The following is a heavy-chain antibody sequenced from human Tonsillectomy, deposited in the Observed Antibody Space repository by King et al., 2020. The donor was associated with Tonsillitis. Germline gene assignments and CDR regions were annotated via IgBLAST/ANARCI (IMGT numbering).Heavy chain of an antibody. Sequence: QLVQSGGGLVQPGGSLRLSCAASGFTFSSSWMNWVRQAPGKGLECVANIREDGSEKYYVDSVKGRFTISRDNARNSLSLQMNSLRAEDTAVYYCVRGHYEAYWGQGTLVTVSS. D-gene: IGHD3-22*01. J-gene: IGHJ4*02. V-gene: IGHV3-7*03. CDR1: GFTFSSSW. CDR2: IREDGSEK. CDR3: VRGHYEAY.